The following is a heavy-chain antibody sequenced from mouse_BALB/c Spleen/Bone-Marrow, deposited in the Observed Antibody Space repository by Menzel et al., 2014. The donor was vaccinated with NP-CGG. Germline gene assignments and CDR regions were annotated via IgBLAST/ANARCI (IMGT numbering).Heavy chain of an antibody. J-gene: IGHJ2*01. D-gene: IGHD1-2*01. CDR1: GYTFTGYA. V-gene: IGHV1S137*01. CDR2: ISSYSGNT. Sequence: QVQLQQSGPELVRPGVSVKISCKGLGYTFTGYAIHWVKQSHAKTLEWIGVISSYSGNTNYNQKFKGRATMTVDKSSSTAYMELARLTSEDSAIYYCASTAGTQYDYFAYWGQGTTLTVSS. CDR3: ASTAGTQYDYFAY.